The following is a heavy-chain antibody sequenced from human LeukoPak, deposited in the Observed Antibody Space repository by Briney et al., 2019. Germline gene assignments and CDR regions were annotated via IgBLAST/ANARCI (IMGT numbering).Heavy chain of an antibody. V-gene: IGHV4-39*07. J-gene: IGHJ3*02. D-gene: IGHD3-22*01. CDR3: ARVGAVTMIVVVISDAFDI. Sequence: PSETLSLTCSVSGGSFISSSNYWGWIRQPPGKGLEWIGATYYSGSNYYQPSLKSRATISVDTSKMQFFLTLSSVTAADTAVYYCARVGAVTMIVVVISDAFDIWGQGTMVTVSS. CDR1: GGSFISSSNY. CDR2: TYYSGSN.